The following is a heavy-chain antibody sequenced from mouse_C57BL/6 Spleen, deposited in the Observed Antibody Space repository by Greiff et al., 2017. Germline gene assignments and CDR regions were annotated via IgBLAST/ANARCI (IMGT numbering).Heavy chain of an antibody. J-gene: IGHJ3*01. CDR3: ARLGYYGYDEFAY. CDR2: IDPSDSYT. Sequence: QVQLQQSGAELVMPGASVKLSCKASGYTFTSYWMHWVKQRPGQGLEWIGEIDPSDSYTNYNQKFKGKSTLTVDKSSSTAYMQLSSLTSEDSAVYYCARLGYYGYDEFAYWGQGTLVTVSA. D-gene: IGHD2-2*01. V-gene: IGHV1-69*01. CDR1: GYTFTSYW.